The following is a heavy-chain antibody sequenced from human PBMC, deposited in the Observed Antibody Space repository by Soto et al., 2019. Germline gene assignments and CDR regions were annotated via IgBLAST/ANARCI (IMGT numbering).Heavy chain of an antibody. J-gene: IGHJ3*02. CDR2: IYYSGST. Sequence: QVQLQESGPGLVKPSQTLSLTCTVSGGSISSGGYYWSWIRQHPGKGLELIGYIYYSGSTYYNPSLKSRVTISVDASRNQFALKLSSVTAAETAVYYCARELSGGYDLGAFDIWGQGTMVTVSS. CDR3: ARELSGGYDLGAFDI. D-gene: IGHD5-12*01. V-gene: IGHV4-31*03. CDR1: GGSISSGGYY.